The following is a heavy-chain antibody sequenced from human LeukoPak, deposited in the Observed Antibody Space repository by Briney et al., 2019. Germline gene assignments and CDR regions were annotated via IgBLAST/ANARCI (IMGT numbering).Heavy chain of an antibody. CDR1: GFTFSNAF. D-gene: IGHD2-21*01. J-gene: IGHJ4*02. CDR2: IKPKTDGETT. V-gene: IGHV3-15*07. Sequence: GGCLSLSCAASGFTFSNAFMNWVRQAPGKGLEWVGRIKPKTDGETTEYAAPVKDRFSISRDDSKSMMYLQMNSLKTEDTAVCYCITPLPYSAQGGQGTLVTVSS. CDR3: ITPLPYSAQ.